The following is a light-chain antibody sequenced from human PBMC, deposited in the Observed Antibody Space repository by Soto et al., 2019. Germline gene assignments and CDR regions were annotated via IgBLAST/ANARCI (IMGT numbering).Light chain of an antibody. CDR3: QQYNSDPWT. Sequence: DLQMTQSPSPLSASVGDRVTITFRAGQSISSWLAWYQQQPGKAPQLLIYKSSGLESGVPSRFIGSGSGKEFTLTISSLQPDDFATYYCQQYNSDPWTCGQGTKVEIK. J-gene: IGKJ1*01. CDR2: KSS. V-gene: IGKV1-5*03. CDR1: QSISSW.